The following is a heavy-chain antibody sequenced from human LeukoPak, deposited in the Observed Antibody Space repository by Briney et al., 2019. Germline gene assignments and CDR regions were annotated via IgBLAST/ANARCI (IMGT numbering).Heavy chain of an antibody. V-gene: IGHV3-64D*06. CDR1: GFTFSNYA. CDR3: VKDLTAVTTRILGD. J-gene: IGHJ4*02. Sequence: PGGSLRLSCSAPGFTFSNYAMHWVRQAPGKGQEYISAISSNGGSTYYADSVKGRFTISRDNSKNTLYLQMSSLRAEDTAVYYCVKDLTAVTTRILGDWGQGTLVTVSS. CDR2: ISSNGGST. D-gene: IGHD4-17*01.